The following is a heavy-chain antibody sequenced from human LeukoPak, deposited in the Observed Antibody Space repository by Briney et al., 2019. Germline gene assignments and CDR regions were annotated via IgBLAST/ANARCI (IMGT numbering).Heavy chain of an antibody. J-gene: IGHJ1*01. CDR2: IYHSGST. CDR3: ARGEQPFAEYFQH. V-gene: IGHV4-59*12. D-gene: IGHD1-26*01. CDR1: GGSISSYY. Sequence: SETLSLTCTVSGGSISSYYWSWIRQPPGKGLEWIGYIYHSGSTYYNPSLKSRVTISVDRSKNQFSLKLSSVTAADTAVYYCARGEQPFAEYFQHWGQGTLVTVSS.